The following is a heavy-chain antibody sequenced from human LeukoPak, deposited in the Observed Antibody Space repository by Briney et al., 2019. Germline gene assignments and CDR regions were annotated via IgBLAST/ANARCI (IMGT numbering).Heavy chain of an antibody. V-gene: IGHV1-2*02. CDR2: INPNSGGT. CDR1: GYTFTGYY. Sequence: ASVKVSCKASGYTFTGYYMHWVRQAPGQGLEWMGWINPNSGGTNYAQKFQGRVTMTRDTSISTAYMELSRLRSDDTAVYYCARARRGLELLSGVDFDYWGQGTLVTVSS. D-gene: IGHD1-26*01. J-gene: IGHJ4*02. CDR3: ARARRGLELLSGVDFDY.